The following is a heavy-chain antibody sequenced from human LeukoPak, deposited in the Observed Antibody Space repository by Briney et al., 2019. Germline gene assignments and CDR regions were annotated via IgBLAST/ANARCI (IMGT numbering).Heavy chain of an antibody. Sequence: GGSLRLSCAASGFTFSSYWMSWVRQAPGKGLEWVANIKQDGSEKYYVDSVKGRFTISRDNAKNSLFLQMNSLRADDTAVYYCARGIDRTYYDFWSGYYLDYWGQGTLVTVSS. CDR1: GFTFSSYW. D-gene: IGHD3-3*01. CDR3: ARGIDRTYYDFWSGYYLDY. J-gene: IGHJ4*02. CDR2: IKQDGSEK. V-gene: IGHV3-7*01.